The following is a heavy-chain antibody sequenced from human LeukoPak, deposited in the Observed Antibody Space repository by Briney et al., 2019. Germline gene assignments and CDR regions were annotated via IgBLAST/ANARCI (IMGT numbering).Heavy chain of an antibody. V-gene: IGHV3-15*01. J-gene: IGHJ3*01. CDR1: GFTLSNAW. CDR2: IKSKANGETR. Sequence: GSLRLSCAASGFTLSNAWMNWVRQAPSKGLEWVGLIKSKANGETRDYAAPVKGRFTISRDDSDNTLYLQMNSLKTEDTAVYYCTTLRPYIQPRWGQGTMVTVSS. CDR3: TTLRPYIQPR. D-gene: IGHD5-18*01.